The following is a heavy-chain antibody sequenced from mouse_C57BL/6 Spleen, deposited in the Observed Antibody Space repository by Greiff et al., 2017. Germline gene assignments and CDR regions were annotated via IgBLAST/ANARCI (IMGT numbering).Heavy chain of an antibody. CDR1: GYTFTSYW. CDR2: IDPSDSET. D-gene: IGHD1-1*01. CDR3: ARDGSSRFDY. Sequence: QVQLQQPGAELVRPGSSVKLSCKASGYTFTSYWMHWVKQRPIQGLEWIGNIDPSDSETPYNQKFKDKATLTVDKSSSTAYMQLSSLTSEDSAVYYCARDGSSRFDYWGQGTTLTVSS. J-gene: IGHJ2*01. V-gene: IGHV1-52*01.